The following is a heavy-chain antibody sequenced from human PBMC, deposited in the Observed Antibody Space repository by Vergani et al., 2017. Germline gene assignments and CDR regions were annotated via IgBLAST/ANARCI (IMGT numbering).Heavy chain of an antibody. D-gene: IGHD6-13*01. V-gene: IGHV1-46*01. Sequence: QVLLVQSGAEVKKPGASVRVSCKTSGYTFTNHYIHWVRQAPGQGLEWMGIINPSGGSTTYAQQFQGRLTMTRDTSTSTVYMDLSNLRSEDTAVYYCARVEAAPGQQATVYYYFGMDVWGQ. CDR1: GYTFTNHY. CDR2: INPSGGST. CDR3: ARVEAAPGQQATVYYYFGMDV. J-gene: IGHJ6*02.